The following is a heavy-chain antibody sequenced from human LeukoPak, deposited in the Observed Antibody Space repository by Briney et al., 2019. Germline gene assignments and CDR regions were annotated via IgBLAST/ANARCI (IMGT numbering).Heavy chain of an antibody. V-gene: IGHV3-21*01. D-gene: IGHD3-10*01. CDR3: ASFPPYMVRTDAFDI. CDR2: ISRSSAYI. J-gene: IGHJ3*02. CDR1: GFTLSSYS. Sequence: GGSLRLSCAASGFTLSSYSMNWVRQALGKGLEGVSSISRSSAYIYYADSVKGRFTISRDNAKNSLYLQMNSLRAEDTAVYYCASFPPYMVRTDAFDIWGQGTMVTVSS.